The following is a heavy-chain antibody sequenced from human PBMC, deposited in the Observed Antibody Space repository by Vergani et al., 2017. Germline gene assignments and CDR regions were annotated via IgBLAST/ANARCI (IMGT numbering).Heavy chain of an antibody. CDR2: ISSSSSYI. CDR3: ARMPVDGLQEVGGYFDL. CDR1: GFTFSSYS. V-gene: IGHV3-21*01. Sequence: EVQLVESGGGLVKPGGSLRLSCAASGFTFSSYSMNWVRQAPGKGLEGGSSISSSSSYIYYADSVKGRFTISRDNAKNALYLQMTSLRAEDTAVYYCARMPVDGLQEVGGYFDLWGRGTLVTVSS. D-gene: IGHD1-26*01. J-gene: IGHJ2*01.